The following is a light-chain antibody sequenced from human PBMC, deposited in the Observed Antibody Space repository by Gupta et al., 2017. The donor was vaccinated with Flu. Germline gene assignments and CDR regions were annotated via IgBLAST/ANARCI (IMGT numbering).Light chain of an antibody. CDR2: SNN. J-gene: IGLJ2*01. CDR1: SSNIGSNT. CDR3: AAWDDSLNGVV. Sequence: QSVLTQPPSASGTPGQSVTISCSGSSSNIGSNTVNWYQQLPGTAPKLLIYSNNQRPSGVTDRFSGSKSGTSASLAISGLQSEDEADYYCAAWDDSLNGVVLGGGTKLTVL. V-gene: IGLV1-44*01.